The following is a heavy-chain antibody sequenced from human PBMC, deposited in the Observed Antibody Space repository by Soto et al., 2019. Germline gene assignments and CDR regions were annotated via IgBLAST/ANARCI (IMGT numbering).Heavy chain of an antibody. CDR1: GFTFDDYA. D-gene: IGHD5-12*01. CDR2: ISWNSGSI. J-gene: IGHJ3*02. V-gene: IGHV3-9*01. CDR3: AKDRGRGYSGYNDAFEI. Sequence: GGSLRLSCAASGFTFDDYAMHWVRQAPGKGLERVSGISWNSGSIGYADSVKGRFTISRDNAKNSLYLQMNSLRAEDTALYYCAKDRGRGYSGYNDAFEIWGKGTMVTVSS.